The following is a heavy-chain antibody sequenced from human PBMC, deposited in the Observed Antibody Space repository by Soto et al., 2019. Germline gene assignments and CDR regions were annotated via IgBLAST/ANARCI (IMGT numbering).Heavy chain of an antibody. V-gene: IGHV3-23*01. CDR3: AKDKLVSRGYSGEPDFDY. D-gene: IGHD5-12*01. CDR1: GFTFSSYA. J-gene: IGHJ4*02. CDR2: ISGSGGST. Sequence: GGSLRLSCAASGFTFSSYAMSWVRQAPGKGLEWVSAISGSGGSTYYADSVKGRFTISRDNSKNTLYLQMNSLRAEDTAVYYCAKDKLVSRGYSGEPDFDYWGQGTLVTVSS.